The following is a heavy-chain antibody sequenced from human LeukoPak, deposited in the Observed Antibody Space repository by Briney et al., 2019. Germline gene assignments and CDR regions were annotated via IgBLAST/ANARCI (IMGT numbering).Heavy chain of an antibody. J-gene: IGHJ6*02. Sequence: GGSLRLSCAASGFTFSSYDVHWVRQATGKGLEWVSAIGTAGDTYYPGSVKGRFTISRENAKNSLYLQMNSLRAGDTAVYYCARAGCSSTSCYTYYYGMDVWGQGTTVTVSS. CDR1: GFTFSSYD. V-gene: IGHV3-13*01. CDR2: IGTAGDT. CDR3: ARAGCSSTSCYTYYYGMDV. D-gene: IGHD2-2*02.